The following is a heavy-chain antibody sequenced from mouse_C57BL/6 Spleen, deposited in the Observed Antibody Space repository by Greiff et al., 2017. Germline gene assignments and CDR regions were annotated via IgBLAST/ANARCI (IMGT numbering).Heavy chain of an antibody. CDR2: IYPGDGDT. Sequence: VKLVESGAELVKPGASVKISCKASGYAFSSYWMNWVKQRPGKGLAWIGQIYPGDGDTNYNGKFKGKATLTADKSSSTAYMQLSSLTSEDSAVYFCARGNYYGSSYVGFDYWGQGTTLTVSS. CDR3: ARGNYYGSSYVGFDY. CDR1: GYAFSSYW. D-gene: IGHD1-1*01. V-gene: IGHV1-80*01. J-gene: IGHJ2*01.